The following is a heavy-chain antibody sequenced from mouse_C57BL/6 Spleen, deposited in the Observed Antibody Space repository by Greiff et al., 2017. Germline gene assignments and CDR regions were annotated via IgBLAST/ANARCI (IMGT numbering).Heavy chain of an antibody. V-gene: IGHV1-5*01. Sequence: VHVKPSGTVLARPGASVKMSCKTSGYTFTSYWMHWVKQRPGQGLAWIGAIYPGNSDTSYNQKFKGKAKLTAVTSASTAYMELRSLTNEDSVVYICTRERTGRGAMDYWGQGTSVTVSS. CDR2: IYPGNSDT. CDR1: GYTFTSYW. D-gene: IGHD4-1*01. J-gene: IGHJ4*01. CDR3: TRERTGRGAMDY.